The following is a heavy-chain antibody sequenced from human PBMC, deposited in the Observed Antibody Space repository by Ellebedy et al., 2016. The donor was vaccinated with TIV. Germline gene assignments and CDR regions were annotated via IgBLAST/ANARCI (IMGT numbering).Heavy chain of an antibody. CDR1: GYTFTSYG. V-gene: IGHV1-18*01. J-gene: IGHJ6*03. D-gene: IGHD2-2*01. Sequence: ASVKVSCXASGYTFTSYGISWVRQAPGQGLEWMGWISAYNGNTNYAQKLQGRVTMTTDTSTSTAYMELRSLRSDDTAVYYCARGARYCSSTSCWSYYYYMDVWGKGTTVTVSS. CDR3: ARGARYCSSTSCWSYYYYMDV. CDR2: ISAYNGNT.